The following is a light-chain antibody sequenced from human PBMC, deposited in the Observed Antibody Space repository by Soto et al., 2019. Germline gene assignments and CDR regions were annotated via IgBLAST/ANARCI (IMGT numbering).Light chain of an antibody. CDR3: SSYTTSSTYV. CDR1: SSDVGAYNY. V-gene: IGLV2-14*03. Sequence: QSALTQPASVSGSPGRSITISCTGTSSDVGAYNYVSWYQQHPGKAPKLMIYDVSNRPSGVSNRFSGSKSGNTASLTISGLQAEDEADYYCSSYTTSSTYVLGTGTKVTVL. CDR2: DVS. J-gene: IGLJ1*01.